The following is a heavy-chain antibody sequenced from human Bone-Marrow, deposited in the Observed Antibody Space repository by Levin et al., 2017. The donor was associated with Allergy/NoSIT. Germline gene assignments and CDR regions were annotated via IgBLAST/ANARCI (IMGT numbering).Heavy chain of an antibody. D-gene: IGHD3-22*01. J-gene: IGHJ4*02. Sequence: TSQTLSLTCAVSGYPIRSSYYWTWIRQSPGKGLEWVGSIYHNGDNYYNPSLRSRLTISLDTSKNQFSLTLSSVTAADTAVYFCARDPPYDSSGHGLYFWGQGNLVTVSS. CDR1: GYPIRSSYY. V-gene: IGHV4-38-2*02. CDR3: ARDPPYDSSGHGLYF. CDR2: IYHNGDN.